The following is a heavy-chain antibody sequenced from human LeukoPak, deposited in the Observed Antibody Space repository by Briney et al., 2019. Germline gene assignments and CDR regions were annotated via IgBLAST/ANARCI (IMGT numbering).Heavy chain of an antibody. V-gene: IGHV4-30-4*01. J-gene: IGHJ4*02. D-gene: IGHD1-1*01. Sequence: TSETLSLTCTVSGDSIXXXXXXWSWIRQXXXXXXXWIGFXYXTXRTYXXXXXXXXVTMSVDTSKNQFSLSLISVTAADTAVYYCARVRYNWNDDDYWGQGILVTVSS. CDR3: ARVRYNWNDDDY. CDR2: XYXTXRT. CDR1: GDSIXXXXXX.